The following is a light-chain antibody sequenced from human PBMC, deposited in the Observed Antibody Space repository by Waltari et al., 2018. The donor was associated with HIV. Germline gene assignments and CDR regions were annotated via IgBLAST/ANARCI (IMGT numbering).Light chain of an antibody. CDR3: YSTDTTGYERV. Sequence: YELRQPPSVSVSPGQTATITCYGDTLPKRNAYWYQQKSGQAPLLVIYDENKRPSGIPDRFSGSTSGTMATLSVIRAQVEDEGDYYCYSTDTTGYERVFGGGTKLSVL. CDR2: DEN. CDR1: TLPKRN. J-gene: IGLJ3*02. V-gene: IGLV3-10*01.